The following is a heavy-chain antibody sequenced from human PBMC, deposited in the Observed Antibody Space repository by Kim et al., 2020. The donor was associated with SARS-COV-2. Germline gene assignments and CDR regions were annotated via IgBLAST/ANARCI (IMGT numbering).Heavy chain of an antibody. CDR3: AKSGYSSSWRFEY. D-gene: IGHD6-13*01. CDR1: GFTFSSYT. J-gene: IGHJ4*02. Sequence: GGSLRLSCAASGFTFSSYTMTWVRQAPGRGLEWVSSITNNGGGTYYTDSVKGRFTISRDNSKNTLYLQMNRLRDEDTAEYFCAKSGYSSSWRFEYWGQGTPVTVSS. V-gene: IGHV3-23*01. CDR2: ITNNGGGT.